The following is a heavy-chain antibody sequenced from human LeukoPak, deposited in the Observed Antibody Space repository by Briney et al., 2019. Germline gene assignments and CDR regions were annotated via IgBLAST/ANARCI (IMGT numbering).Heavy chain of an antibody. Sequence: PGGSLRLSCAASGFTFSSYAMSWVRRAPGKGPEWVSAISGSGGSTYYADSVKGRFTISRDNSKNTLYLQMNSLRAEDTAVYYCAKGAYCGGDCPRGYYFDYWGQGTLVTVSS. CDR3: AKGAYCGGDCPRGYYFDY. D-gene: IGHD2-21*02. V-gene: IGHV3-23*01. CDR1: GFTFSSYA. CDR2: ISGSGGST. J-gene: IGHJ4*02.